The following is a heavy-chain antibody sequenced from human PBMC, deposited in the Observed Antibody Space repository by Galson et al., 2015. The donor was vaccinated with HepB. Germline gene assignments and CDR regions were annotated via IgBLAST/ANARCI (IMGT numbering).Heavy chain of an antibody. V-gene: IGHV1-69*13. CDR2: IIPIFGTA. D-gene: IGHD5-18*01. Sequence: SVKVSCKASGGTFSSYAISWVRQAPGQGLEWMGGIIPIFGTANYAQKFQGRVTITADESTSTAYMELSSLRSEDTAVYYCASSRRIQLFGLFDYWGQGTLVTVSS. CDR3: ASSRRIQLFGLFDY. CDR1: GGTFSSYA. J-gene: IGHJ4*02.